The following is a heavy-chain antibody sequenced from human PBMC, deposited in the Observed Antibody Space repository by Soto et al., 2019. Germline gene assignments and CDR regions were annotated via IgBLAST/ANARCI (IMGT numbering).Heavy chain of an antibody. V-gene: IGHV3-66*01. CDR3: ATAKLLLPWLFDY. Sequence: EVQLVESGGGLVQPGGSLRLSCEASGFTVSSNYMSWVRQAPGKGLEWVSVIYSGGSTYYADSVKGRFTISRDDSKNTLFLQMNSLRAEDTAVYYCATAKLLLPWLFDYWGQGTLVTVSS. D-gene: IGHD2-15*01. J-gene: IGHJ4*02. CDR1: GFTVSSNY. CDR2: IYSGGST.